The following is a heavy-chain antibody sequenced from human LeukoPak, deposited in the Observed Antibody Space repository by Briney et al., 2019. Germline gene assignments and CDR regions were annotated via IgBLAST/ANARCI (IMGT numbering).Heavy chain of an antibody. J-gene: IGHJ4*02. CDR2: IYPSGSDT. CDR1: GYSFTSYW. V-gene: IGHV5-51*01. Sequence: GESLKISCKGSGYSFTSYWIGWVRQMPGKGLEWMGIIYPSGSDTRYSPSFQGQVTISADKSISTAYLQWSSLTASDTAMYYCATASYCSGGSCYFDYWGQGTLVTVSS. CDR3: ATASYCSGGSCYFDY. D-gene: IGHD2-15*01.